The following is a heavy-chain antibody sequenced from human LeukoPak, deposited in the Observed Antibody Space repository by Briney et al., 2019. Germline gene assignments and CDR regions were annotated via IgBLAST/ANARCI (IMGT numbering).Heavy chain of an antibody. Sequence: GGSLRLSCAASGFTFSSYSMNWVRQAPGKGLEWVSSISSSSSYIYYADSVKGRFTISRDNAKNSLYLQMNSLRAEDTAVYCCARDFFWSGLGYFDYWGQGTLVTVSP. D-gene: IGHD3-3*01. CDR2: ISSSSSYI. J-gene: IGHJ4*02. CDR3: ARDFFWSGLGYFDY. CDR1: GFTFSSYS. V-gene: IGHV3-21*01.